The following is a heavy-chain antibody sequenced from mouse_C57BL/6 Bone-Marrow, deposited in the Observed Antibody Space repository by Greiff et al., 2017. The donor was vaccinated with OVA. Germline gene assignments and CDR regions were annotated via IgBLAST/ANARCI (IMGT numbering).Heavy chain of an antibody. CDR3: ARGGDY. Sequence: QVQLQQSGAELARPGASVKLSCKASGYTFTSYGISWVKQRPGQGLAWIGEIYPRSGNTYYNEKFKGKATLTADKSSSTAYMELRSLTSEDSAVYFCARGGDYWGQGTTLTVSS. CDR1: GYTFTSYG. CDR2: IYPRSGNT. J-gene: IGHJ2*01. V-gene: IGHV1-81*01.